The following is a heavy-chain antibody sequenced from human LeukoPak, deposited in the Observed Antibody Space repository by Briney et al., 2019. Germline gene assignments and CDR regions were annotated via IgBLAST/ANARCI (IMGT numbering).Heavy chain of an antibody. D-gene: IGHD2-21*02. J-gene: IGHJ4*02. CDR2: IYTSGST. Sequence: PSQTLSLTCTVSGDSISSGSYYWSWIRQPAGKGLEWIGRIYTSGSTNYNPSLKSRVTISVDTSKNQFSLKLSSVTAADTAVYYCAREGVVVTAIDYWGQGTLVTVSS. CDR3: AREGVVVTAIDY. V-gene: IGHV4-61*02. CDR1: GDSISSGSYY.